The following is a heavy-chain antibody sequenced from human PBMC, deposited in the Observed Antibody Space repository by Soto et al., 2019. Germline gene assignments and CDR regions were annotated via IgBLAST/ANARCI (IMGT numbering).Heavy chain of an antibody. J-gene: IGHJ4*01. Sequence: PSETLSLTCTVSGGSISSYYWSWIRQPPGKGLEWIGYVYYSGSTNYNPSLETRLTISVDMSKSQVYLQLTSVTAADTAVYYCARFGAAAAHDDNWGRGVLVTVS. D-gene: IGHD6-13*01. CDR3: ARFGAAAAHDDN. CDR2: VYYSGST. CDR1: GGSISSYY. V-gene: IGHV4-59*01.